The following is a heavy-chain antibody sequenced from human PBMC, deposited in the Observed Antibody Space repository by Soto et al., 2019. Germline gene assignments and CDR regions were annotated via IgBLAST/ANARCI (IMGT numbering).Heavy chain of an antibody. CDR1: GFSLSTSGVG. J-gene: IGHJ6*02. CDR2: IYWDGDK. V-gene: IGHV2-5*02. CDR3: AHTPRIAVAGDYYYYGMDV. Sequence: QITLKESGPTLVKPTQTLTLTCTFSGFSLSTSGVGVGWIRQPPGKALEWVALIYWDGDKRYSPSLKSRLTTTKDTAKNQVVLTMTNMDPVDTATYYCAHTPRIAVAGDYYYYGMDVWGQGTTVTVSS. D-gene: IGHD6-19*01.